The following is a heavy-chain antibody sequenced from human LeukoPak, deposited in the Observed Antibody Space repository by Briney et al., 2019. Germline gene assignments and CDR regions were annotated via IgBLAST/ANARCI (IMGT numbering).Heavy chain of an antibody. D-gene: IGHD2-2*02. CDR2: IIPIFGIA. CDR1: GGTFSSYA. V-gene: IGHV1-69*04. Sequence: ASVKVSCKASGGTFSSYAISWVRQAPGQGLEWMGRIIPIFGIANYAQKFQGRVTITADKSTSTAYMELSSLRSEDTAVYYCARVIVGCSSTSCYNYYGMDVWGQGTTVTVSS. J-gene: IGHJ6*02. CDR3: ARVIVGCSSTSCYNYYGMDV.